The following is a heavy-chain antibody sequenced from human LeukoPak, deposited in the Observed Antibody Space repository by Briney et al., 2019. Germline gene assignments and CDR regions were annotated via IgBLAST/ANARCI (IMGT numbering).Heavy chain of an antibody. Sequence: SGTLSLTCTVSGGSISSYYWGWVRQPPGKALEWIGNIFYSGSTYYSPSLKSRVTISLDTSRNQFSLKLNSVTAADTAVYYCAKSNGSGLLDIWGQGTMVTVSS. CDR1: GGSISSYY. J-gene: IGHJ3*02. D-gene: IGHD3-10*01. V-gene: IGHV4-39*07. CDR2: IFYSGST. CDR3: AKSNGSGLLDI.